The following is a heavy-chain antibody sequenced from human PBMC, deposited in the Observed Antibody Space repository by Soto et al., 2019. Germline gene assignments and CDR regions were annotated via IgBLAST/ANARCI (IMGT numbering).Heavy chain of an antibody. J-gene: IGHJ6*02. CDR3: AKSYSSSWYGYYYYYGMDV. CDR2: ISYDGSNK. Sequence: QVQLVESGGGVVQPGRSLRLSCAASGFTFSSYGMHWVRQAPGKGLEWVAVISYDGSNKYYADSVKGRFTISRDNSKNTLYLQMNSLRAEDTAVYYCAKSYSSSWYGYYYYYGMDVWGQGTTVTVSS. V-gene: IGHV3-30*18. CDR1: GFTFSSYG. D-gene: IGHD6-13*01.